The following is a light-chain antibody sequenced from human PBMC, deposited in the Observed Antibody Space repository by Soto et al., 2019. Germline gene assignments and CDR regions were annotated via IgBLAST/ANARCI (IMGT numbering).Light chain of an antibody. Sequence: QSALPQPASVSGSPGQSIPISCTGTSSDVGGYNYVSWYQQHPGKAPQLMIYEVSNRPSGVSNRFSGSKSGNTASLTISGLQAEDEADYYCSSYTSSSTWVFGGGTKLTVL. J-gene: IGLJ3*02. CDR3: SSYTSSSTWV. CDR1: SSDVGGYNY. V-gene: IGLV2-14*01. CDR2: EVS.